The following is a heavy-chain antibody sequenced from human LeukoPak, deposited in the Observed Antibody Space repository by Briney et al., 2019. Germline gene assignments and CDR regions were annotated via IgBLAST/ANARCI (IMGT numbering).Heavy chain of an antibody. Sequence: SETLSLTCIVSGDSISSYYWSWIRQPPGQGLEWIGSIYYSGSTYYNPSLKSRVTISVDTSKNQFSLKLSSVTAADTAVYYCARPLWFGELLAFDPWGQGTLVTVSS. D-gene: IGHD3-10*01. J-gene: IGHJ5*02. CDR3: ARPLWFGELLAFDP. V-gene: IGHV4-59*05. CDR2: IYYSGST. CDR1: GDSISSYY.